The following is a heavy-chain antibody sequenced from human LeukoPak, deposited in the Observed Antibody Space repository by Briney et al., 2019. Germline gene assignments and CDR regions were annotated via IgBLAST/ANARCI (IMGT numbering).Heavy chain of an antibody. V-gene: IGHV3-23*01. CDR2: ISGSGGST. J-gene: IGHJ4*02. CDR1: GFTFDDYG. CDR3: AKPGLLWLGELAL. D-gene: IGHD3-10*01. Sequence: GGSLRLSCAASGFTFDDYGMSWVRQAPGKGLEWVSAISGSGGSTYYADSVKGRFTISRDNSKNTLYLQMNSLRAEDTAVYYCAKPGLLWLGELALWGQGTLVTVSS.